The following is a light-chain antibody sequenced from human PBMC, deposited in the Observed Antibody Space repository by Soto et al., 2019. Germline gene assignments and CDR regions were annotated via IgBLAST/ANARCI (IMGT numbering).Light chain of an antibody. CDR2: GAS. V-gene: IGKV3-15*01. CDR3: QQYSNWPLA. J-gene: IGKJ1*01. CDR1: QSVNSR. Sequence: EVVLTQSPATLSVSPGEGATLSCKASQSVNSRLAWYQQKPGQAPRLLIEGASSRATDIPARFSGSGSGTEFTLTITSLQSEDFAVYYCQQYSNWPLAFGQGTRVDIK.